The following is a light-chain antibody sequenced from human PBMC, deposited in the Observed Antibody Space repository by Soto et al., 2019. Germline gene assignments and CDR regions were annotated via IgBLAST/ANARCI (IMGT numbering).Light chain of an antibody. J-gene: IGKJ1*01. CDR1: QSVSSSS. CDR2: EAS. Sequence: EIVWTQSPGTLSLSRGESATLSCRASQSVSSSSLAWYQQNPGQAPRLLIYEASSRATGIPDRFSGSGSGTDFTLTISRLEPEDFAVYYCQQYRAFGQGTKVDIK. CDR3: QQYRA. V-gene: IGKV3-20*01.